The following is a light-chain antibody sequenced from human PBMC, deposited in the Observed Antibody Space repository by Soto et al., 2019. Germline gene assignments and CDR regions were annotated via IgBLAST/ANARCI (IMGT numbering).Light chain of an antibody. CDR2: EAT. V-gene: IGKV1-6*01. Sequence: AIQMTHSPSSLSPSVGDRVTITCQASQDISNYLNWYQQKPGKAPRXLIYEATNLQSGVPPRFSGSGSGTDFTLTISSLQPEDFATYYCLQDINYPWTFGQGTKVDIK. CDR3: LQDINYPWT. J-gene: IGKJ1*01. CDR1: QDISNY.